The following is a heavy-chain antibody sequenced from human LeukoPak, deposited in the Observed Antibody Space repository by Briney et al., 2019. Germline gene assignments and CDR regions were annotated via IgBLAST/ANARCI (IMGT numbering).Heavy chain of an antibody. Sequence: PSETLSLTCTVSGGSLINYYWSWIRQPPGKGLEWIRYIYYSGSTNYNPSLKSRVTISVDTSKNQFSVKLSYVTAADTAVYYCARVSSSGILDYWGQGTLVTVSS. V-gene: IGHV4-59*01. D-gene: IGHD3-22*01. J-gene: IGHJ4*02. CDR1: GGSLINYY. CDR2: IYYSGST. CDR3: ARVSSSGILDY.